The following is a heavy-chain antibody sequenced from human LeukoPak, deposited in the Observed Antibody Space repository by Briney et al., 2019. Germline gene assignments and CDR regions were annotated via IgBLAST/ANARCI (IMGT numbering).Heavy chain of an antibody. CDR3: TRARSVYSSHWFDP. CDR2: IRSKAYGGTT. CDR1: GFTFGDYA. D-gene: IGHD2-8*01. Sequence: GGSLRLSCTASGFTFGDYAMSRVRQAPGKGLEWVGFIRSKAYGGTTEYAASVKGRFTISRDDSKSIAYLQMNSLKTEDTAVYYCTRARSVYSSHWFDPWGQGTLVTVSS. J-gene: IGHJ5*02. V-gene: IGHV3-49*04.